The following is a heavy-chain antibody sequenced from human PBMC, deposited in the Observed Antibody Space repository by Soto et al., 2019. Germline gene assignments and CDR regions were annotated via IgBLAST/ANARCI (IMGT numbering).Heavy chain of an antibody. CDR1: GGSISSSSYY. CDR2: IYYSGST. D-gene: IGHD6-19*01. CDR3: ARFVSSGWFYFDY. J-gene: IGHJ4*02. V-gene: IGHV4-39*01. Sequence: SETLSLTCTVSGGSISSSSYYWGWIRQPPGKGLEWIGSIYYSGSTYYNPSLKSRVTISVDTSKNQFSLKLSSVTAADTAVYYCARFVSSGWFYFDYWGQGTLVTVSS.